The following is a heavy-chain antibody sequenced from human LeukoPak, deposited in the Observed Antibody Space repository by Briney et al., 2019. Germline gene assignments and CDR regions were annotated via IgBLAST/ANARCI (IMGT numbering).Heavy chain of an antibody. Sequence: GPTLVNPTQTLTLTCTFSGFSLSTSGMGVSWIRQPPGKALEWLARIDGDDDKYYSTSLKTRLTISKDTSKNQVVITMSNMDPVDTAMYYCARIYGSGKYYTLGFWGQGTLVTVSS. CDR1: GFSLSTSGMG. CDR2: IDGDDDK. J-gene: IGHJ1*01. D-gene: IGHD3-10*01. CDR3: ARIYGSGKYYTLGF. V-gene: IGHV2-70*11.